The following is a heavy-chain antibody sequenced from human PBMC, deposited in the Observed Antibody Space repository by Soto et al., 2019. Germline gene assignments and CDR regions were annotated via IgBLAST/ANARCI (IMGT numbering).Heavy chain of an antibody. V-gene: IGHV5-51*01. J-gene: IGHJ5*02. CDR1: GYSFTTSW. CDR2: IFPSDSDT. CDR3: ARRPGSWFDP. Sequence: GESLKISCKASGYSFTTSWIGWVRQMPGKGLEWMGIIFPSDSDTRHSPSFQGQVTISADKSISTAYLQWSSLKASDTAMYYCARRPGSWFDPWGQGTLVTVSS. D-gene: IGHD3-10*01.